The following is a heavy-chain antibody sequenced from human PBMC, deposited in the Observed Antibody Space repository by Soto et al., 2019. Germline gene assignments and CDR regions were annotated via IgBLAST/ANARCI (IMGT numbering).Heavy chain of an antibody. CDR2: ISDTSSSK. J-gene: IGHJ4*02. CDR3: ARERGSWYYFDF. CDR1: GFTFRSYS. V-gene: IGHV3-21*01. D-gene: IGHD6-19*01. Sequence: EVQLVESGGGLVKPGESLRLSCAASGFTFRSYSMNWVRQAPGKGLEWVSSISDTSSSKYYADSIKGRFTISRDNAKNSLFLKMNSLRAEDTAVYFCARERGSWYYFDFWGQGTLVTVSS.